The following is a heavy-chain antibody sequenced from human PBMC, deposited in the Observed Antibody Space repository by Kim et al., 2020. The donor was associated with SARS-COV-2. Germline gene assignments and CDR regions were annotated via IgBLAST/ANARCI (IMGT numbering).Heavy chain of an antibody. V-gene: IGHV3-74*01. Sequence: GGSLRLSCAASGFTFSARWMHWVRQAPGKGLMWVSLIKSDGTTTTYADSVRGRFTISRDNAKSTLYLQMDSLRAEDTAVYYCARATNINSRSDYWGPGSL. D-gene: IGHD5-18*01. CDR1: GFTFSARW. CDR2: IKSDGTTT. J-gene: IGHJ4*02. CDR3: ARATNINSRSDY.